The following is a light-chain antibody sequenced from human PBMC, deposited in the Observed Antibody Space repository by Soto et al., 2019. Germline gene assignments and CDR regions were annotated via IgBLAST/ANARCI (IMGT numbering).Light chain of an antibody. V-gene: IGKV3-11*01. CDR3: QQPYT. J-gene: IGKJ2*01. CDR1: QSVSSY. CDR2: DAS. Sequence: EIVLTQSPATLSLSPGERATLSCRASQSVSSYLAWYQQKPGQAPRLLIYDASNRATGIPARFSCSGSGTEFTLTISSLEPEDFAVYYCQQPYTFGQGTKLEIK.